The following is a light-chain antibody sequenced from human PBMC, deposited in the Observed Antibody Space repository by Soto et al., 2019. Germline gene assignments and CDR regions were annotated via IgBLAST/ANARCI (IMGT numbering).Light chain of an antibody. J-gene: IGKJ1*01. V-gene: IGKV3-20*01. CDR2: GAS. Sequence: ENVLTQSPGTLSLSLGETATLSCRASQSVSGSYLAWYQQKPGQAPRLLIYGASNRATGIPDRFSGSGSGTEFSLTISRLEPEDFAVYYCQDYGSSRTFGQGTKVEIK. CDR1: QSVSGSY. CDR3: QDYGSSRT.